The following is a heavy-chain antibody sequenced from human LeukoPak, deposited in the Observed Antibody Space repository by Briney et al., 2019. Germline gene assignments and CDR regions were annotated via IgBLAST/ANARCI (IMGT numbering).Heavy chain of an antibody. CDR3: ARHVEGWQQPRTFDP. D-gene: IGHD6-13*01. CDR1: GGSISSSSYY. Sequence: SETLSLTCTVSGGSISSSSYYWGWIRQPPGKGLEWIGSIYYSGSTYYNPALKRRVTISVDTSKNQFSLKQSSVTAADTAVYYCARHVEGWQQPRTFDPWGQGTLSPSPQ. J-gene: IGHJ5*02. V-gene: IGHV4-39*01. CDR2: IYYSGST.